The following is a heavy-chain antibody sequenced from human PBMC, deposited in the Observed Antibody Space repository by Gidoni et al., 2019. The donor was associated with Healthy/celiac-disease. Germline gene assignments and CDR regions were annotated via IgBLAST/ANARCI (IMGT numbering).Heavy chain of an antibody. CDR3: AKDPAIDSSGYYY. CDR2: ISGRGGST. V-gene: IGHV3-23*01. Sequence: LRLSCAAIGLTFSSYAMSWVRQAPGKGLEWVSAISGRGGSTYYADSVKGRFTISRDNSKNTLYLQMNSLRAEDTAVYYCAKDPAIDSSGYYYWGQGTLVTVSS. D-gene: IGHD3-22*01. CDR1: GLTFSSYA. J-gene: IGHJ4*02.